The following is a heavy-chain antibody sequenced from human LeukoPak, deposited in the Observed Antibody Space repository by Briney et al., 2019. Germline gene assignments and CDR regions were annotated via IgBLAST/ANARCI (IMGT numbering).Heavy chain of an antibody. J-gene: IGHJ4*02. V-gene: IGHV4-39*01. CDR3: ARHMRSGWGISVTTPFDY. D-gene: IGHD1-20*01. CDR2: IYYTGDT. Sequence: SETLSLTCRVSGGSISSTTYYWGWIRQPPGKGLEWAASIYYTGDTYYNPSLKSRGSISVDTFKNQISLKLTSLTAADTAVYYCARHMRSGWGISVTTPFDYWGQGTLVTVSS. CDR1: GGSISSTTYY.